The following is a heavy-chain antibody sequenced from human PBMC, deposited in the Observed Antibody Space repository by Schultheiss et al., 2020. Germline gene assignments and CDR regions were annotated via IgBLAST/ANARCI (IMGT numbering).Heavy chain of an antibody. CDR3: ARGELRWSDAFDI. V-gene: IGHV4-34*01. Sequence: SETLSLTCTVSGGSISSYYWSWIRQPPGKGLEWIGEINHSGSTNYNPSLKSRVTISVDTSKNQFSLKLSSVTAADTAVYYCARGELRWSDAFDIWGQGTMVTVS. J-gene: IGHJ3*02. CDR1: GGSISSYY. CDR2: INHSGST. D-gene: IGHD4-23*01.